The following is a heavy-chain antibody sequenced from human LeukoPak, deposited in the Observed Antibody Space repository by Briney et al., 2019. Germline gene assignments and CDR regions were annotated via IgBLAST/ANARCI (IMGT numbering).Heavy chain of an antibody. Sequence: ASVKVSCKASGYTFTSYYIHWVRQAPGQGLEWMGIINPSDGSTNYAQKFQGRVTMTRDISTSTVYMELSSLRSEDTAVYYCAREWANDAFDIWGQGTMVTVSS. V-gene: IGHV1-46*01. J-gene: IGHJ3*02. CDR2: INPSDGST. D-gene: IGHD1-26*01. CDR3: AREWANDAFDI. CDR1: GYTFTSYY.